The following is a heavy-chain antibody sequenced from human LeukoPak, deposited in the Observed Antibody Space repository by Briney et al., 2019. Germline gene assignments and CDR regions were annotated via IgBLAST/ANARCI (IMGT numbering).Heavy chain of an antibody. V-gene: IGHV4-31*03. J-gene: IGHJ4*02. D-gene: IGHD1-1*01. CDR2: IFHTGST. CDR1: GDSISSGGHY. CDR3: ARSPGIWNEYGRLEY. Sequence: SETLSPTCTVSGDSISSGGHYWTWLRQRPGKGLEWIGYIFHTGSTYYNPSLKSRVTISVDTSKNQFSLKLSSVTAADTAVYYCARSPGIWNEYGRLEYWGQGALVTVSS.